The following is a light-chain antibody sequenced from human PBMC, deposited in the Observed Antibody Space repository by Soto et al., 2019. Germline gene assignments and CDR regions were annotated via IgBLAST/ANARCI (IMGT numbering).Light chain of an antibody. V-gene: IGLV2-14*01. CDR3: SSYTTSGTYV. CDR2: EVS. Sequence: QSALTQPASVSGSPGQSITISCTGTSSDVGGYNYVSWYQQHPGKAPKLMISEVSHRPSGVSTRFSGSKSCNTASLTISGLQAEDEADYYCSSYTTSGTYVFGAGTKLTVL. J-gene: IGLJ1*01. CDR1: SSDVGGYNY.